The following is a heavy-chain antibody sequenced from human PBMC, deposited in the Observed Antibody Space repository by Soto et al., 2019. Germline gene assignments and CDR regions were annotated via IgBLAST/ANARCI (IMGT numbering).Heavy chain of an antibody. J-gene: IGHJ4*02. CDR2: IIPALGIE. Sequence: QDLLVKSETEVKKPGSPVKVSCKASGGTFSTYTLSWVRQAPGQGPEWMGRIIPALGIEDYSQKFQGRVTFTADTSTSTAYMELSSLRSDDTAVYYCAAVAGTSAFVGYFEYWGQGTLVTVSS. CDR3: AAVAGTSAFVGYFEY. D-gene: IGHD6-19*01. V-gene: IGHV1-69*02. CDR1: GGTFSTYT.